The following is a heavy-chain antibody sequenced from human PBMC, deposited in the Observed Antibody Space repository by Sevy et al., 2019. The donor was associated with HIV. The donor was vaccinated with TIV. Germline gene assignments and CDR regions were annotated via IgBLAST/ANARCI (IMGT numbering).Heavy chain of an antibody. Sequence: ASVKVSCKASGYTFTNYDINWVRQATGQGLEWMGWMSPNSGKTGYAQKFQGRVTVTRNTSISTAYMELSSLGSEDTAVYYCAKGHNSGHYRDYYYYYGMDVWGQGTAVTVSS. J-gene: IGHJ6*02. CDR2: MSPNSGKT. CDR3: AKGHNSGHYRDYYYYYGMDV. CDR1: GYTFTNYD. D-gene: IGHD1-26*01. V-gene: IGHV1-8*01.